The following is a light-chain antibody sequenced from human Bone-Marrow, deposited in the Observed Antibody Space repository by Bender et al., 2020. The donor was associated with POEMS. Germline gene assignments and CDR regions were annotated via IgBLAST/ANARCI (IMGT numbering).Light chain of an antibody. CDR3: VAWDASLNGPV. CDR1: SSNIRRHS. V-gene: IGLV1-44*01. Sequence: HSVLTQPPSVSGTPGQTVTISCSGSSSNIRRHSVNWYQQLPGTAPNLLIHSNTQRPSGVPDRFSGSKSGTSASLAISGLQSEDEADYYCVAWDASLNGPVFGGGTKLTVL. J-gene: IGLJ2*01. CDR2: SNT.